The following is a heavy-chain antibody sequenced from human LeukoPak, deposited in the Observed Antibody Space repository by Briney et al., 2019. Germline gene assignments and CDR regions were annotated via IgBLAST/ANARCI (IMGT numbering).Heavy chain of an antibody. Sequence: GGSLRLSCAASGFTFSSYAMSWVRQAPGKGLEWVSYISSSSSTIYYADSVKGRFTISRDNAKNSLYLQMNSLRDEDTAVYYCARDYGSGSYLVPGYYYYYMDVWGKGTTVTVSS. V-gene: IGHV3-48*02. D-gene: IGHD3-10*01. CDR2: ISSSSSTI. J-gene: IGHJ6*03. CDR1: GFTFSSYA. CDR3: ARDYGSGSYLVPGYYYYYMDV.